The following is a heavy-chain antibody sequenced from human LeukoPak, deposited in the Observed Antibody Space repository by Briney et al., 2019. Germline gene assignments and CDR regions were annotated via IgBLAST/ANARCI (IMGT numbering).Heavy chain of an antibody. Sequence: SETLSLTCAVYGGSFSGYYWSWIRQPPGKGLEWIGEINHSGSTNYNPSLKSRVTISVDTSKSQFSLKLSSVTAADTAVYYCARWRGNDDYWGQGTLVTVSS. CDR3: ARWRGNDDY. J-gene: IGHJ4*02. V-gene: IGHV4-34*01. D-gene: IGHD4-23*01. CDR2: INHSGST. CDR1: GGSFSGYY.